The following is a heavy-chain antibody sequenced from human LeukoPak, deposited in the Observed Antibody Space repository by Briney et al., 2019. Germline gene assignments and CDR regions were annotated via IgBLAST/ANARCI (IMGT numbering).Heavy chain of an antibody. CDR2: MNQEGSEK. J-gene: IGHJ6*02. Sequence: GGCLRLSCAASGFTFSDSWMSWVRQAPGKGREWVANMNQEGSEKDYVDSVKGRFTISRDNARKTLYLQMGSLRAEDTAVYYCATYTHWVAGDVWGQGTTVTVSS. CDR3: ATYTHWVAGDV. V-gene: IGHV3-7*01. D-gene: IGHD3-16*01. CDR1: GFTFSDSW.